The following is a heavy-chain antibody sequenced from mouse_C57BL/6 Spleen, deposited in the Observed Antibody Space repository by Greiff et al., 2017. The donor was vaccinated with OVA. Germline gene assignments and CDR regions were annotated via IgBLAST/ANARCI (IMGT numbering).Heavy chain of an antibody. CDR2: INPNNGGT. CDR1: GYTFTDYN. CDR3: AIYGSSYGYVDV. Sequence: VQLQQSGPELVKPGASVKMSCKASGYTFTDYNMHWVKQSHGKSLEWIGYINPNNGGTSYNQKFKGKATLTVNKSSSTAYMELRSLTSEDSAVYYCAIYGSSYGYVDVWGTGTTVTVSS. V-gene: IGHV1-22*01. J-gene: IGHJ1*03. D-gene: IGHD1-1*01.